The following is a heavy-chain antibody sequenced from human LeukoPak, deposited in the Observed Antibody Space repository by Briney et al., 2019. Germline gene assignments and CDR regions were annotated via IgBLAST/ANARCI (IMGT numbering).Heavy chain of an antibody. CDR2: INHSGST. J-gene: IGHJ4*02. D-gene: IGHD3-10*01. V-gene: IGHV4-34*01. Sequence: SETLSLTCAVYGGSFSGYYWSWIRQHPGKGLEWIGEINHSGSTNYNPSLKSRVTISVDTSKNQFSLKLSSVTAADAAVYYCARGLWMVPFDYWGQGTLVTVSS. CDR1: GGSFSGYY. CDR3: ARGLWMVPFDY.